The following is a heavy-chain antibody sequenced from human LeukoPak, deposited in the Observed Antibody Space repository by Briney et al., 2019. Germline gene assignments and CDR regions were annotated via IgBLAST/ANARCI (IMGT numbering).Heavy chain of an antibody. V-gene: IGHV1-2*02. CDR3: ARDLVVGYCSGGSCYSGLYYLDY. Sequence: GASVKVSCKASGYTFTGYYMHWVRQAPGQGLEWMGWINPNSGGTNYAQKFQGRVTMTRDTSISTAYMELSRLRSDDTAVYYCARDLVVGYCSGGSCYSGLYYLDYWGQGTLVTVPS. CDR1: GYTFTGYY. J-gene: IGHJ4*02. D-gene: IGHD2-15*01. CDR2: INPNSGGT.